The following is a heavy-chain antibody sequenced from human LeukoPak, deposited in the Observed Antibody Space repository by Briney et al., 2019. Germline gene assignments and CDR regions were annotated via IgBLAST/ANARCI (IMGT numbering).Heavy chain of an antibody. J-gene: IGHJ6*02. CDR2: IYYSGST. CDR1: GGSISSYY. V-gene: IGHV4-59*01. CDR3: ARGLDYGGTPGHYGMDV. Sequence: SETLSLTCTVSGGSISSYYWSWIRQPPGKGLEWIGYIYYSGSTNYNPSLKSRVTISVDTSKNQFSLKLSSVTAADTAVYYCARGLDYGGTPGHYGMDVWGQGTTVTVSS. D-gene: IGHD4-23*01.